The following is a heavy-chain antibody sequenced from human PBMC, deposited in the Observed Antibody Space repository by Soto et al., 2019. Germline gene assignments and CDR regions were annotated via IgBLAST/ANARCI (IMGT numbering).Heavy chain of an antibody. CDR2: ISSSSSYI. CDR1: GFTFSSYS. Sequence: GGSLRLSCAASGFTFSSYSMNWVRQAPGKGLEWVSSISSSSSYIYYADSVKGRFTIYRDNAKNSLYLQMNSLRAEDTAVSYCASQGCSGGSCYSGPRFDYWGQGTLVTVSS. D-gene: IGHD2-15*01. V-gene: IGHV3-21*01. CDR3: ASQGCSGGSCYSGPRFDY. J-gene: IGHJ4*02.